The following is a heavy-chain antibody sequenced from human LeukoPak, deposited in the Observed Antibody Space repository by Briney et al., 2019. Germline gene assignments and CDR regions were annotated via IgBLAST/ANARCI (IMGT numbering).Heavy chain of an antibody. CDR2: ISGSGGST. D-gene: IGHD3-16*01. CDR1: GFTFSTYA. CDR3: ARRRGPNTFGGVHDY. Sequence: PGGSLRLSCAASGFTFSTYAMSWVRQAPGKGLEWVSGISGSGGSTYYADSVNGRFTISRDNSKNTLYLQMNSLRAEDTAVYYCARRRGPNTFGGVHDYWGQGTLVTVSS. J-gene: IGHJ4*02. V-gene: IGHV3-23*01.